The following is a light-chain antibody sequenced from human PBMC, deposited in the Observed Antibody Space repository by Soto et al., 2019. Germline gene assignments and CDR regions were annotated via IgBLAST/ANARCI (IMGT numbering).Light chain of an antibody. CDR2: DVI. CDR3: CSYAGDYTFV. V-gene: IGLV2-11*01. CDR1: SSDVGVYKY. J-gene: IGLJ1*01. Sequence: SVLIQPRSVSGSPGQSVTISCTGTSSDVGVYKYVSWYRQHPGKAPKLMIYDVITRPSGVPDRFSGSKSGNTASLTISGLQAEDEADYYCCSYAGDYTFVFGTGTKVTVL.